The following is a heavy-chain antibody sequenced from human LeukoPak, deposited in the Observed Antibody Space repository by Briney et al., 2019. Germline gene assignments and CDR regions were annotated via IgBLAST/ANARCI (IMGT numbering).Heavy chain of an antibody. CDR3: AREGGIAARPFDY. Sequence: SETLSLTCTVSGGSISSYYWSWIRQPPGKGLEWIGYIYYSGSTNYNPSIKSRVTISVDTSKNQFSLKLNSVTAADTAVYYCAREGGIAARPFDYWGQGTLVTVSS. D-gene: IGHD6-6*01. J-gene: IGHJ4*02. CDR2: IYYSGST. V-gene: IGHV4-59*01. CDR1: GGSISSYY.